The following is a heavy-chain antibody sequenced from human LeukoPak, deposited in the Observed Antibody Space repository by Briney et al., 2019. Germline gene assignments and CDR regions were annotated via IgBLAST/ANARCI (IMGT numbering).Heavy chain of an antibody. CDR3: AKDLRDSSGYYYFDY. CDR1: EFSVGSNY. CDR2: IYSGGST. J-gene: IGHJ4*02. V-gene: IGHV3-66*01. Sequence: PGGSLRLSCAASEFSVGSNYMTWVRQAPGKGLEWVSLIYSGGSTYYADSVKGRFTISRDNSKNTLYLQMNSLRAEDTAVYYRAKDLRDSSGYYYFDYWGQGTLVTVSS. D-gene: IGHD3-22*01.